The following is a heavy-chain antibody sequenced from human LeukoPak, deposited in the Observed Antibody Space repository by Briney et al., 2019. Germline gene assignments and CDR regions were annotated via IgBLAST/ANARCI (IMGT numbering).Heavy chain of an antibody. CDR3: ASSEVPAASLDY. CDR1: GFTFSSYA. D-gene: IGHD2-2*01. Sequence: GGSLGLSCAASGFTFSSYAMSWVRQAPGKGLEWVSAISGSGGSTYYADSVKGRFTISRDNSKNTLYLQMNSLRAEDTAVYYCASSEVPAASLDYWGQGTLVTVSS. CDR2: ISGSGGST. J-gene: IGHJ4*02. V-gene: IGHV3-23*01.